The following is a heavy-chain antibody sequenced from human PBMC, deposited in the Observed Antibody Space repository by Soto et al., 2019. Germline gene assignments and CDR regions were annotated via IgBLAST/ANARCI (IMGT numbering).Heavy chain of an antibody. CDR3: SRGDATEILVTTYYGMDV. V-gene: IGHV1-69*12. D-gene: IGHD4-17*01. CDR2: IIPVFGTA. Sequence: QVQLVQSGAEVKKPGSSVRVSCKASGGTLRNYGISWVRQAPGQGLEWMGGIIPVFGTANYAQKFQGRVTMRADESTRTVYLEGTSQRSEDTQVYYCSRGDATEILVTTYYGMDVWGQGTTVTVSS. CDR1: GGTLRNYG. J-gene: IGHJ6*02.